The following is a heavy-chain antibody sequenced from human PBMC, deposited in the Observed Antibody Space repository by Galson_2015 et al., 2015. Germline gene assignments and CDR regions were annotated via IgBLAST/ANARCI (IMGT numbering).Heavy chain of an antibody. V-gene: IGHV5-51*01. Sequence: SLRLSCAASGFTFSNYWMNWVRQAPGKGLEWVGIIYPGDSDTRYSPSFQGQVTISVDKSISTAYLQWSSLKASDTAMYYCARHYYMDVWGKGTTVTVSS. CDR1: GFTFSNYW. CDR3: ARHYYMDV. J-gene: IGHJ6*03. CDR2: IYPGDSDT.